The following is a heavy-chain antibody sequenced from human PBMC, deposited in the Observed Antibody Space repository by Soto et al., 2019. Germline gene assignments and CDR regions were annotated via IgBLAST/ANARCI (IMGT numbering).Heavy chain of an antibody. Sequence: QVQLVESGGGVVQPGRSLRRSCTASGFTFNTHGMHWVRQAPGRGLEWVAIISTDGFNNYYEDSVKGRFTISRDNSTNTLYVQMNSLRAEDTSVYYCAKDPITTGWSANYFDYWGQGTLVTVSS. J-gene: IGHJ4*02. CDR3: AKDPITTGWSANYFDY. CDR1: GFTFNTHG. V-gene: IGHV3-30*18. CDR2: ISTDGFNN. D-gene: IGHD3-9*01.